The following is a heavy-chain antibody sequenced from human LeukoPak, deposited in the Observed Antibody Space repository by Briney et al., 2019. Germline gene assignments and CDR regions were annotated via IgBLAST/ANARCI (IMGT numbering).Heavy chain of an antibody. CDR1: GGSISSGSYY. Sequence: SETLSLTCTVSGGSISSGSYYCSWIRQPAGKGLEWIGRIYTSGNTNYNPSLKSRVTIPVDTSKNQFPLKLSSVTAADTAVYYCARVRGDGDFCFDYWGQGTLVTVSS. J-gene: IGHJ4*02. D-gene: IGHD4-17*01. V-gene: IGHV4-61*02. CDR2: IYTSGNT. CDR3: ARVRGDGDFCFDY.